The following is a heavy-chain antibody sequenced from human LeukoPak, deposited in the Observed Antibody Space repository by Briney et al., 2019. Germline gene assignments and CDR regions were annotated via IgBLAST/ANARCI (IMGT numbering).Heavy chain of an antibody. V-gene: IGHV3-23*01. J-gene: IGHJ4*02. D-gene: IGHD3-10*01. CDR1: GFTFSSYG. CDR2: ISGTGRTT. Sequence: GGSLRLSCAASGFTFSSYGMSWVRQAPGKGLEWVSAISGTGRTTYYADSVKGRFTISRDNSKNSVYLQLNSLRPEDTAMYYCVSMVRGIGYWGQGTLVTVSS. CDR3: VSMVRGIGY.